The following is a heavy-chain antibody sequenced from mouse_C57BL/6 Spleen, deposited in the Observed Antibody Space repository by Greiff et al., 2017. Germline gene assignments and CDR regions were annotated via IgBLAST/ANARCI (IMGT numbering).Heavy chain of an antibody. CDR2: INPSNGGT. Sequence: QVQLQQPGTELVKPGASVKLSCKASGYTFTSYWMHWVKQRPGQGLEWIGNINPSNGGTNYNEKFKSKATLTVDKSSSTAYMQLSSLTSADSAVYYCSRSSFCYSYYFDYWGQGTTLTVSS. J-gene: IGHJ2*01. V-gene: IGHV1-53*01. CDR3: SRSSFCYSYYFDY. CDR1: GYTFTSYW. D-gene: IGHD2-12*01.